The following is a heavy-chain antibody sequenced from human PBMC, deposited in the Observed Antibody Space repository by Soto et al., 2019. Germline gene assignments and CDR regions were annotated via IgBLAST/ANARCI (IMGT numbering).Heavy chain of an antibody. J-gene: IGHJ4*02. D-gene: IGHD4-17*01. CDR3: ARGGGEYDY. CDR2: IYYSGST. Sequence: QVQLQESGPGLLKPSQTLSLTCTVSGDSISSGDHYWSWIRQPPGKGLGWIGYIYYSGSTYYNPSLKSRLSLSVDTSRNQFSLKLSSVTAADTAVYYCARGGGEYDYWGQGTLVTVSS. V-gene: IGHV4-30-4*01. CDR1: GDSISSGDHY.